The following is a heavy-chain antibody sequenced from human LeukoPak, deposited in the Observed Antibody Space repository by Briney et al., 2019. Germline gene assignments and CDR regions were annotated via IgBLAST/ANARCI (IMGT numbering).Heavy chain of an antibody. Sequence: PGGSLRLSCAASGFTFSSYSMNWVRQAPGKGLEWVSYISNSGSTIYYADSVKGRFTISRDNSKNTLYLQMNSLRAEDTAVYYCAKGVSKYDFDYWGQGTLVTVSS. V-gene: IGHV3-48*01. CDR3: AKGVSKYDFDY. J-gene: IGHJ4*02. CDR2: ISNSGSTI. D-gene: IGHD4-11*01. CDR1: GFTFSSYS.